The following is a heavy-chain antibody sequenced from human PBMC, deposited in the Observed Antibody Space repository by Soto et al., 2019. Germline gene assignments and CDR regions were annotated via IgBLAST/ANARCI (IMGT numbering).Heavy chain of an antibody. CDR3: VKNSGWFNT. V-gene: IGHV3-23*01. D-gene: IGHD3-10*01. Sequence: GGSLRLSCAASGFTFGTTDMSWVRQASGEGLEWVSTIDGSGGITYYADSVKGRFTISRDNSRNTAYLQMNSLRGDDTALYYCVKNSGWFNTWGQGALVTVS. J-gene: IGHJ5*02. CDR1: GFTFGTTD. CDR2: IDGSGGIT.